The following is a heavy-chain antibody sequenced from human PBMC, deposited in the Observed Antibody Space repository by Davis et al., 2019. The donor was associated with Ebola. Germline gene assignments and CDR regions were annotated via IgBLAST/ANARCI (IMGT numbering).Heavy chain of an antibody. CDR3: ARETGDGGGMDV. CDR1: GYTFTSYG. J-gene: IGHJ6*04. Sequence: AASVKVSCKASGYTFTSYGITWVRQAPGQGLEWMGWINPHNGNTNYAQNVQGRVTMTTDTSTSTVYMELSSLRSEDTAVYYCARETGDGGGMDVWGKGTTVTVSS. CDR2: INPHNGNT. V-gene: IGHV1-18*04. D-gene: IGHD7-27*01.